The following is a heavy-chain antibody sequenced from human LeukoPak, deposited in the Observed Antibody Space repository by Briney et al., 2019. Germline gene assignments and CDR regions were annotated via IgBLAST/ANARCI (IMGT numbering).Heavy chain of an antibody. CDR2: ISSSSSYI. CDR1: GFTFGSYS. V-gene: IGHV3-21*01. CDR3: AKGGDGYNYGSYFDY. Sequence: GGSLRLSCAASGFTFGSYSMNWVRQAPGKGLEWVSSISSSSSYIYYADSVKGRFTISRDNAKNSLYLQMNSLRAEDTAVYYCAKGGDGYNYGSYFDYWGQGTLVSVSS. D-gene: IGHD5-24*01. J-gene: IGHJ4*02.